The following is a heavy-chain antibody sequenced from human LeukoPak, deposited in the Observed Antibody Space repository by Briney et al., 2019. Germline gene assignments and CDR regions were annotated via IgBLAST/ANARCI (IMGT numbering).Heavy chain of an antibody. V-gene: IGHV3-30*02. J-gene: IGHJ4*02. CDR3: ARVGY. CDR1: GFTFSNYG. CDR2: IWYDGSHK. Sequence: PGGSLRLSCAASGFTFSNYGMHWVRQAPGKGLEWVAIIWYDGSHKYSADSVKGRFTISRDNSENTLYLQMNSLRAEDTAVYYCARVGYWGQGTLVTVSS.